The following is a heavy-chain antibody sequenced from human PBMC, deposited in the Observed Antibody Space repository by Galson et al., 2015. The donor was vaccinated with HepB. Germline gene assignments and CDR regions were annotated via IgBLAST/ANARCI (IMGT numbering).Heavy chain of an antibody. CDR3: WNDGSY. CDR1: GFTLSSYS. V-gene: IGHV3-48*04. J-gene: IGHJ4*02. Sequence: SLRLSCAGSGFTLSSYSMNWVRQAPGKGLEWVSYISSSSDVIYYADSVRGRFTISRDNAKNSLYLQMNSLRVEDTAVYFCWNDGSYWGQGTLVTVSS. CDR2: ISSSSDVI. D-gene: IGHD1-1*01.